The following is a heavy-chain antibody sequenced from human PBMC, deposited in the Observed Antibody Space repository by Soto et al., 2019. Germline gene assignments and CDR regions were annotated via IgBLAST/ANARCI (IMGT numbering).Heavy chain of an antibody. Sequence: PGGSLRLSCAASGFTLSDHYMDWVRQAPGKGLDWVGRARNKANRYTTEYAASVKGRFTISRDDSKTSLYLQMNSLKTEDTAVYYCTRGAGEHQKLEGYYYGLDVWGLGTTVTVSS. CDR2: ARNKANRYTT. V-gene: IGHV3-72*01. J-gene: IGHJ6*02. CDR1: GFTLSDHY. CDR3: TRGAGEHQKLEGYYYGLDV. D-gene: IGHD7-27*01.